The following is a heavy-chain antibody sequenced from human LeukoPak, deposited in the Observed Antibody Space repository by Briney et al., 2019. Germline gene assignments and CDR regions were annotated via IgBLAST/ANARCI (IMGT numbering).Heavy chain of an antibody. CDR1: GGSISSGGYY. Sequence: SETLSLTCTVSGGSISSGGYYWSWIRQPPGKGLEWIGYIYHSGSTYYNPSLKSRVTISVDRSKNQFSLKLSSVTAADTAVYYCARAYDIVVVPAAPGEFDPWGQGTLATVSS. J-gene: IGHJ5*02. V-gene: IGHV4-30-2*01. CDR2: IYHSGST. CDR3: ARAYDIVVVPAAPGEFDP. D-gene: IGHD2-2*01.